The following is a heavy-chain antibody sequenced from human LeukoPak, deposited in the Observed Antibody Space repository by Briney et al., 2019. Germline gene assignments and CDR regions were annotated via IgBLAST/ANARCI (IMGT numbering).Heavy chain of an antibody. D-gene: IGHD5-24*01. V-gene: IGHV3-30*03. CDR2: ISYDGINK. J-gene: IGHJ4*02. CDR1: GFTFSSYS. Sequence: GGSLRLSCAASGFTFSSYSMNWVRQAPGKGLEWVAVISYDGINKYYADSVKGRFTISRDNSKNTLYLQMNSLRAEDTAVYYCARSGYNRFDYWGQGTLVTVSS. CDR3: ARSGYNRFDY.